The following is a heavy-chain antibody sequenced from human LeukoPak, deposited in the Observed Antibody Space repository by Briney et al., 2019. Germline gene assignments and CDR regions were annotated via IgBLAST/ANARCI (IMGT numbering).Heavy chain of an antibody. CDR3: ARDRAAYCGGDCYSAGLVY. CDR1: GYTFTSYY. J-gene: IGHJ4*02. CDR2: INPSGGST. Sequence: ASVKVSCKASGYTFTSYYMHWVRQAPGQGLEWMGRINPSGGSTSYAQKFQGRVTMTRDTSTSTVYMELSSLRSEDTAVYYCARDRAAYCGGDCYSAGLVYWGQGTLVTVSS. V-gene: IGHV1-46*01. D-gene: IGHD2-21*02.